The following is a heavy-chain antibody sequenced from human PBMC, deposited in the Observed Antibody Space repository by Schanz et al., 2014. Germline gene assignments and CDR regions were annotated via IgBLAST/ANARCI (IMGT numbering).Heavy chain of an antibody. D-gene: IGHD6-19*01. V-gene: IGHV3-74*01. CDR3: ARDLISSGWYG. Sequence: EVQLVESGGGLVKPGGSLRLSCAASGFTFSSYWMHWVRQAPGKGLVWVSRINPAGTFTNYADSVKGRFTVSRDNTKSTLYLQMNTLRGEDTAVYYCARDLISSGWYGWGQGTLVTVSS. CDR1: GFTFSSYW. J-gene: IGHJ4*02. CDR2: INPAGTFT.